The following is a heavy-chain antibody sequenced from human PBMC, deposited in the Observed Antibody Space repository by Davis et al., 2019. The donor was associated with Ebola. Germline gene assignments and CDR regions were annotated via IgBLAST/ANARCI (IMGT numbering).Heavy chain of an antibody. V-gene: IGHV3-48*02. D-gene: IGHD3-22*01. CDR1: GLTFTFYG. Sequence: GESLKISCAVSGLTFTFYGFTWVRQAPGKGLEWVSHISSGGGNILYADSVKGRFTISRDNAKDSLYLQMDSLRDEDTAVYYCATDADYDEDFDYWGQGTLVTVSS. J-gene: IGHJ4*02. CDR2: ISSGGGNI. CDR3: ATDADYDEDFDY.